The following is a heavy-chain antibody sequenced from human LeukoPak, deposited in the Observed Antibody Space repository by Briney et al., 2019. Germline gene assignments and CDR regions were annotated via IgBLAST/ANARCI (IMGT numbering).Heavy chain of an antibody. CDR2: ISYDGSNK. CDR3: AKVGIAVQDAFDI. V-gene: IGHV3-30*18. D-gene: IGHD6-19*01. CDR1: GFTFSSYG. Sequence: GGSLRLSCAASGFTFSSYGMHWVRQAPGKGLEWVAVISYDGSNKYYADPVKGRFTISRDNSKNTLYLQMNSLRAEDTAVYYCAKVGIAVQDAFDIWGQGTMVTVSS. J-gene: IGHJ3*02.